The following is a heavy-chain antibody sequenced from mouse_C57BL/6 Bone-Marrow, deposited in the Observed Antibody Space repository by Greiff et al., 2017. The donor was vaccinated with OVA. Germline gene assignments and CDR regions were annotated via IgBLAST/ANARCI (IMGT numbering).Heavy chain of an antibody. CDR2: IDPEDGET. V-gene: IGHV14-2*01. CDR3: ARSAYGYDGNYYAMDY. J-gene: IGHJ4*01. D-gene: IGHD2-2*01. Sequence: DVKLQESGAELVKPGASVKLSCTASGFNIKDYYMHWVKQRTEQGLEWIGRIDPEDGETKYAPKFQGKATITADTSSNTAYLQLSSLTSEDTAVYYCARSAYGYDGNYYAMDYWGQGTSVTVSS. CDR1: GFNIKDYY.